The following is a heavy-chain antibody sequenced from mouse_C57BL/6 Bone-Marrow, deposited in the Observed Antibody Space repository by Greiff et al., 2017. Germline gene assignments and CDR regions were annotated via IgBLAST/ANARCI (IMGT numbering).Heavy chain of an antibody. V-gene: IGHV2-3*01. CDR2: IWGDGST. Sequence: VQRVESGPGLVAPSQSLSITCTASGFSLTSYGVSWVRQPPGKGLEWLGVIWGDGSTNNYTALISRLSISKDNSKSQVFLKLNSLKTDDTATYYCAKEGGYYGSSLHWYCDVWGTGTTVTVSS. CDR3: AKEGGYYGSSLHWYCDV. D-gene: IGHD1-1*01. J-gene: IGHJ1*03. CDR1: GFSLTSYG.